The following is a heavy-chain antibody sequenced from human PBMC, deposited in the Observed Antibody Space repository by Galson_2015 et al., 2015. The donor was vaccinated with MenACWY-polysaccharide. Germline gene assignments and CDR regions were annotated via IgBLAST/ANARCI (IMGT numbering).Heavy chain of an antibody. CDR1: GFTFDDYA. CDR2: ISWNSGNI. J-gene: IGHJ3*02. CDR3: AKAYIVVTTRSAFDI. V-gene: IGHV3-9*01. Sequence: LRLSCAASGFTFDDYALHWVRQAPGKGLEWVSGISWNSGNIGYADSVKGRFTISRDNAKNSLYLQMNSLRAEDTALYYCAKAYIVVTTRSAFDIWGQGTMVTVSS. D-gene: IGHD2-21*01.